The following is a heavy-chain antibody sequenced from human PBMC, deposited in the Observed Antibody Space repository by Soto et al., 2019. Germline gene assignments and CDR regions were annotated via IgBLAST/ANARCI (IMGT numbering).Heavy chain of an antibody. V-gene: IGHV2-5*02. CDR2: AYWDDDN. J-gene: IGHJ3*01. D-gene: IGHD6-13*01. CDR1: GFSLSTSGVG. CDR3: AHRLGQSGSSWDSGAFDV. Sequence: QITLNESGPPLVKPTQILTLTCTFSGFSLSTSGVGVGWIRQPPGKALEWLGFAYWDDDNRYNPSLRTRLILTKDSSKNLVVLALTNVDPTDTATYYCAHRLGQSGSSWDSGAFDVWGQGTMVTVSS.